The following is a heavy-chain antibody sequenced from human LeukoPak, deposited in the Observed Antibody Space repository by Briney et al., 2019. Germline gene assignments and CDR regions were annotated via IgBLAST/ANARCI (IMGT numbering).Heavy chain of an antibody. CDR2: ISYDGSNK. CDR1: GFTFSSYG. V-gene: IGHV3-30*18. J-gene: IGHJ4*02. Sequence: PGGSLRLSCAASGFTFSSYGMHWVRQAPGKGLEWVAVISYDGSNKYYADSVKGRFTISRDNSKNTLYLQMNSLRAEDTAVYYCAKDRREPPIFDYWGQGTLVTVSS. CDR3: AKDRREPPIFDY.